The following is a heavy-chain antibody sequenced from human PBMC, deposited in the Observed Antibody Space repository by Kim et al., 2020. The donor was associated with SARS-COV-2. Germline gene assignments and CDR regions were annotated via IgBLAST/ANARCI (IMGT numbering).Heavy chain of an antibody. Sequence: SETLSLTCTVSGGSISSGGYYWSWIRQHPGKGLEWIGYIYYSGSTYYNPSLKSRVTISVDTSKNQFSLKLSSVTAADTAVYYCAWHSGYDHWYFDLWGRGTLVTVSS. D-gene: IGHD5-12*01. CDR2: IYYSGST. J-gene: IGHJ2*01. V-gene: IGHV4-31*03. CDR1: GGSISSGGYY. CDR3: AWHSGYDHWYFDL.